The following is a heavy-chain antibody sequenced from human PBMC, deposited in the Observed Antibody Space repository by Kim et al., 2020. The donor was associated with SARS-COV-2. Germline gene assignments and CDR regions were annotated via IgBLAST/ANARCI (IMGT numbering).Heavy chain of an antibody. CDR2: IYHSGST. Sequence: SETLSLTCAVSGGSISSGGYSWSWIRQPPGKGLEWIGYIYHSGSTYYNPSLKSRVTISVDRSKNQFSLKLSSVTAADTAVYYCARVCYYGSGSYLRGYYFDYWGQGTLVTVSS. J-gene: IGHJ4*02. CDR1: GGSISSGGYS. D-gene: IGHD3-10*01. V-gene: IGHV4-30-2*01. CDR3: ARVCYYGSGSYLRGYYFDY.